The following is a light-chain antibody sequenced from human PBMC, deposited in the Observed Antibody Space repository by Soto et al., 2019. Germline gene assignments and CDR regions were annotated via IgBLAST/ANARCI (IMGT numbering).Light chain of an antibody. CDR2: WAS. CDR3: QQHYSTLS. Sequence: DIVMTQSPDSLAVSLGERATINCKSSQSVLYSSNNKNYLAWYQQKPGQPPKLLIYWASTRESGVPDRFSGSGSGTDFTLTISGLQAEDAAVYYCQQHYSTLSFGGGTKVEIK. J-gene: IGKJ4*01. V-gene: IGKV4-1*01. CDR1: QSVLYSSNNKNY.